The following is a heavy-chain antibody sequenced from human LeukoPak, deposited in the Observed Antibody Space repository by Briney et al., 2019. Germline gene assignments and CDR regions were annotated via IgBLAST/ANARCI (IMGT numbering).Heavy chain of an antibody. Sequence: GGSLRLSCAASGFTFSNAWMSWVRQAPGKGLEWVGRIKSKTDGGTTDYAAPVKGRFTISRDDSKNTLYLQMNSLKTEDTAVYYCTTDRGAYYYDSRGENYFDYWGQGTLVTVSS. CDR3: TTDRGAYYYDSRGENYFDY. CDR1: GFTFSNAW. D-gene: IGHD3-22*01. J-gene: IGHJ4*02. V-gene: IGHV3-15*01. CDR2: IKSKTDGGTT.